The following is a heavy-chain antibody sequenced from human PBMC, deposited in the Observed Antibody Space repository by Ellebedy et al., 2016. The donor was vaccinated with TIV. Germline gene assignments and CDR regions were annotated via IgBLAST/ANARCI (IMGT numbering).Heavy chain of an antibody. CDR3: ARDPTSSGNYYGMDV. D-gene: IGHD3-10*01. CDR1: GGSISDYY. J-gene: IGHJ6*02. CDR2: IYYSGTT. V-gene: IGHV4-59*01. Sequence: SETLSLTCTVSGGSISDYYWNWIRQSPGKGLEWIGYIYYSGTTNYNPSLESRVSMSLDTSKNQFSLKLNSVTTADTAVYYCARDPTSSGNYYGMDVWGQGTTVTVSS.